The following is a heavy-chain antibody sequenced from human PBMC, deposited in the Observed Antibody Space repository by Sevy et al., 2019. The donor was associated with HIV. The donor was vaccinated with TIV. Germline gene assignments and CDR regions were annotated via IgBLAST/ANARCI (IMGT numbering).Heavy chain of an antibody. V-gene: IGHV3-30*18. J-gene: IGHJ4*02. D-gene: IGHD3-22*01. Sequence: GESLKISCAASGVTFSSYGMHWVRQAPGKGLEWVAVISYDGSNKYYADSVKGRFTISRDNSKNTLYLQMNSLRAEDTAVYYCAKDDNYYDSSGYYLGDYWGQGTLVTVSS. CDR1: GVTFSSYG. CDR3: AKDDNYYDSSGYYLGDY. CDR2: ISYDGSNK.